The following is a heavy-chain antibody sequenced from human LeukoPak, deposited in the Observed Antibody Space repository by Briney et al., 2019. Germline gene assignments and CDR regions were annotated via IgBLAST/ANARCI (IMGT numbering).Heavy chain of an antibody. Sequence: NPSQTLSLTCTVSGGSISSGDYYWSWIRQPPGKGLEWIGYIYYSGSTYYNPSLKSRVTISADSSKNQFSLKLSSVTAADTAAYYCARGAYYDFWFDYWGQGTLVTVSS. CDR1: GGSISSGDYY. J-gene: IGHJ4*02. CDR3: ARGAYYDFWFDY. CDR2: IYYSGST. V-gene: IGHV4-30-4*08. D-gene: IGHD3-3*01.